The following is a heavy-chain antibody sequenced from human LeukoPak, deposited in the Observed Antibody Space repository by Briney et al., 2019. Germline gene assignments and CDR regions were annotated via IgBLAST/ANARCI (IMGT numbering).Heavy chain of an antibody. Sequence: SETLSLTCTVSGDSINSYYWSWIRQPAGKGLEWIGRIYTSGSTNYNPSLKSRVTMSVDTSKNQFSLKLSSVTAADTAVYYCAVRAVAGSPSGGIDYWGQGTLVTVSS. J-gene: IGHJ4*02. CDR3: AVRAVAGSPSGGIDY. V-gene: IGHV4-4*07. D-gene: IGHD6-19*01. CDR2: IYTSGST. CDR1: GDSINSYY.